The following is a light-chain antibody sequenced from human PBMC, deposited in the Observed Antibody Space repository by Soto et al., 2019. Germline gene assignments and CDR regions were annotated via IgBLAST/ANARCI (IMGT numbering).Light chain of an antibody. CDR1: QSISIW. V-gene: IGKV1-5*01. CDR3: QPYYSFS. J-gene: IGKJ5*01. Sequence: DIQMTQSPSTLSASVGDRVTITCRASQSISIWLAWYQQKPGKAPKLLIYDASSLESGVPSRFSGSGSGTEFTLTISSLQPDDFAIYYCQPYYSFSFGQGTRLEIK. CDR2: DAS.